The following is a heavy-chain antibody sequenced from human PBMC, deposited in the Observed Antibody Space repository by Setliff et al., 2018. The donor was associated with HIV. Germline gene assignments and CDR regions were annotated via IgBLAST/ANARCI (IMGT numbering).Heavy chain of an antibody. D-gene: IGHD3-10*01. CDR2: IYTSGST. CDR3: ARVAFYGPGSHDYFDH. Sequence: SETLSLTCTVSGGSISRGSYYWNWIRQPAGKGLEWIGRIYTSGSTSYTPSLKSRVSISVDTSKNQSSLKLNSVTATDTAMYYCARVAFYGPGSHDYFDHWGHGILVTVSS. J-gene: IGHJ4*01. V-gene: IGHV4-61*02. CDR1: GGSISRGSYY.